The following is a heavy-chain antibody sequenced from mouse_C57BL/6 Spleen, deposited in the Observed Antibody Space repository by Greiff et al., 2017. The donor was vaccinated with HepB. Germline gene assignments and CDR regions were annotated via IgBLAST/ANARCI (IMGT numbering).Heavy chain of an antibody. Sequence: EVQLVESGGGLVKPGGSLKLSCAASGFTFSSYAMSWVRQTPEKRLEWVATISDGGSYTYYPDNVKGRFTISRDNAKNNLYLQMSHLKSEDTAMYYCARDQGNWDPAWLAYWGQGTLVTVSA. CDR2: ISDGGSYT. D-gene: IGHD4-1*01. CDR1: GFTFSSYA. J-gene: IGHJ3*01. CDR3: ARDQGNWDPAWLAY. V-gene: IGHV5-4*01.